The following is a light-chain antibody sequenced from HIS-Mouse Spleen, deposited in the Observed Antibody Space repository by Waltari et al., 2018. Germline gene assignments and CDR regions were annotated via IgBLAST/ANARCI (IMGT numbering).Light chain of an antibody. CDR2: EVS. CDR3: SSYAGSNNYV. V-gene: IGLV2-8*01. J-gene: IGLJ1*01. Sequence: QSALTQPPSASGSPGQSVTIPCTGTSSDVGGYNYVSWYQQHPGKAPQLMFYEVSKRPSGVPDRFSVSKSGNTASLTVSGLQAEDEADYYCSSYAGSNNYVFGTGTKVTVL. CDR1: SSDVGGYNY.